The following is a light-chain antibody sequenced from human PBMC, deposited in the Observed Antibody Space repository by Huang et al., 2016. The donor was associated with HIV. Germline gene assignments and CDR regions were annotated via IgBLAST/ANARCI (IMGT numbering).Light chain of an antibody. Sequence: DMQMTQFPSTLSASVGDRVTITCRASQSIGTSLAWYQQKPGKAPNLLIYKASTLESGVPSRFSGSGSVTEFTLTISSLQPDDFATYYCQQYNSYSKLTFGGGTKVEIK. CDR1: QSIGTS. CDR3: QQYNSYSKLT. V-gene: IGKV1-5*03. CDR2: KAS. J-gene: IGKJ4*01.